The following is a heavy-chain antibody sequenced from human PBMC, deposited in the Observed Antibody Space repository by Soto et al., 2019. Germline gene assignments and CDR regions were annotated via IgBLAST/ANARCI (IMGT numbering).Heavy chain of an antibody. J-gene: IGHJ4*02. CDR3: ARDLAVAGSYFDY. V-gene: IGHV1-18*04. D-gene: IGHD6-19*01. Sequence: ASVKVSCKASGYTFTGYYMHWVRQATGQGLEWMGWINAYNGNTNYAQKLQGRVTMTTDTSTSTAYMELRSLRSDDTAVYYCARDLAVAGSYFDYWGQGTLVTVSS. CDR1: GYTFTGYY. CDR2: INAYNGNT.